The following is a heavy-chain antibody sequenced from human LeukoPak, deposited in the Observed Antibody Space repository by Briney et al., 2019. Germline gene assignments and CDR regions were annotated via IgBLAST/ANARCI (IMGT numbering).Heavy chain of an antibody. Sequence: QTGGSLRLSCAASGFTFSNYAMTWVRQAPGRGLEWVSVISNNGDRTYYADSVKGRFTISRDNSKNMLYLQMNSLRAEDTAVYYCARGSSTTLQLLWGQGTLVTVSS. CDR1: GFTFSNYA. V-gene: IGHV3-23*01. D-gene: IGHD2-2*01. CDR2: ISNNGDRT. CDR3: ARGSSTTLQLL. J-gene: IGHJ4*02.